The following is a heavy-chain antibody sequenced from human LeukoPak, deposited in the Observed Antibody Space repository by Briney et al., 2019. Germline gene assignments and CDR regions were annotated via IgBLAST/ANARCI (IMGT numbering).Heavy chain of an antibody. J-gene: IGHJ5*02. Sequence: ASVNVSCKASGGTFSRYAISWVRQAPGQGLEWMGGIIPIFGTANYAQKFQGRVTITADKSTSTAYMELSSLRSEDTAVYYCAGGYCSSTSCLGWFDPWGQGTLVTVSS. V-gene: IGHV1-69*06. CDR1: GGTFSRYA. CDR3: AGGYCSSTSCLGWFDP. CDR2: IIPIFGTA. D-gene: IGHD2-2*01.